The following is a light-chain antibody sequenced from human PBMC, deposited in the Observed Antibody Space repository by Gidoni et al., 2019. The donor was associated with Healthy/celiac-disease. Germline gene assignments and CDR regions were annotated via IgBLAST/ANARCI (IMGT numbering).Light chain of an antibody. J-gene: IGKJ2*01. CDR3: QQYNNWPGT. V-gene: IGKV3-15*01. CDR2: GAS. Sequence: DIVMTQSPATLSVSPGKRATLSCRASQSVSSNVAWYQQKPGQAPRLLIYGASTRATGIPARFSGSGSGTEFTLTISRLQSEDFAVYYCQQYNNWPGTFGQGTKLEIK. CDR1: QSVSSN.